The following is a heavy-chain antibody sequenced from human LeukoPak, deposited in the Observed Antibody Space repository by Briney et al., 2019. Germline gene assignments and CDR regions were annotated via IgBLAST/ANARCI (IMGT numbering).Heavy chain of an antibody. CDR3: ARRAERWLVPVDY. CDR2: INHSGST. Sequence: PSETLSLTCAGYGGSFSGYYWSWIRQPPGKGLEWIGEINHSGSTNYNPSLKSRVTISVDTSKNQFSLKLSSVTAADTAVYYCARRAERWLVPVDYWGQGTLVTVSS. CDR1: GGSFSGYY. V-gene: IGHV4-34*01. D-gene: IGHD6-19*01. J-gene: IGHJ4*02.